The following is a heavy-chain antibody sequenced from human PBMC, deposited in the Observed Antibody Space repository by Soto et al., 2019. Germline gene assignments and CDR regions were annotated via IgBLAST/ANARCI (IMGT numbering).Heavy chain of an antibody. CDR2: ISGSGGST. CDR3: AKGFLHILAGFFEIDN. CDR1: GFTFSSYA. D-gene: IGHD2-21*01. V-gene: IGHV3-23*01. J-gene: IGHJ4*02. Sequence: GGSLRLSCAASGFTFSSYAMSWVRQAPGKGLEWVSAISGSGGSTYYADSVKGRFTISRDNSKNTLYLQMNSLRAEDTAVYYCAKGFLHILAGFFEIDNWGQGTLVTVSS.